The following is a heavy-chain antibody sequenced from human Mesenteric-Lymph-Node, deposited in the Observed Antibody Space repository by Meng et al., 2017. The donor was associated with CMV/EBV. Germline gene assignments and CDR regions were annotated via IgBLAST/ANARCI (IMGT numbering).Heavy chain of an antibody. V-gene: IGHV4-34*01. D-gene: IGHD3-9*01. CDR2: INHSGST. J-gene: IGHJ4*02. Sequence: VQLPQWGAGLLRPSETLSVTCAVYGGSFSGYYWNWIRQSPEKGLEWIGEINHSGSTTYTPSFTSRIIISVDTSTNQISLNMSSVTAADTAVYYCARGSSYDILTGYFDYWGQGALVTGSS. CDR3: ARGSSYDILTGYFDY. CDR1: GGSFSGYY.